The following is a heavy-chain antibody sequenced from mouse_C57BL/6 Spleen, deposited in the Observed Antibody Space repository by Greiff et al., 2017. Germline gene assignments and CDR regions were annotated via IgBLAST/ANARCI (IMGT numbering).Heavy chain of an antibody. D-gene: IGHD3-2*02. V-gene: IGHV1-52*01. CDR2: IDPSDSET. Sequence: QVQLKQPGAELVRPGSSVKLSCKASGYTFTSYWMHWVKQRPIQGLEWIGNIDPSDSETHYNQKFKDKATLTVDKSSSTAYMQLSSLTSEDSAVYYCARGDSSGYVKVAYWGQGTLVTVSA. J-gene: IGHJ3*01. CDR3: ARGDSSGYVKVAY. CDR1: GYTFTSYW.